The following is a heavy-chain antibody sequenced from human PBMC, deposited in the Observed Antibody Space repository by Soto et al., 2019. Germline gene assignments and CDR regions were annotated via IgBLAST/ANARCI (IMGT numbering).Heavy chain of an antibody. D-gene: IGHD6-19*01. J-gene: IGHJ4*02. CDR2: MNPNSGNT. Sequence: GASVKVSCKASGYTFTSYDINWVRQATGQGLEWMGWMNPNSGNTGYAQKFQGRVTMTRNTSISTAYMELSILRSEDTAVDYCARGSSPASIAVAGTSPDDGGQGTLVTVSS. V-gene: IGHV1-8*01. CDR3: ARGSSPASIAVAGTSPDD. CDR1: GYTFTSYD.